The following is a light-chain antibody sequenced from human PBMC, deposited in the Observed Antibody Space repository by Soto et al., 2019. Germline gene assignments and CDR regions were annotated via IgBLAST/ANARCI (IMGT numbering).Light chain of an antibody. J-gene: IGKJ4*01. CDR1: QGVSRH. V-gene: IGKV3D-15*01. Sequence: EIVMTQSPAPLSLSPGERATLSCRASQGVSRHLAGYQPKPGQAPRLLIYAASTRAAGVPARFSGSGSGTEYTITISSLQSEDFKVYYCQKYHQWPLTFGGGTKVEI. CDR2: AAS. CDR3: QKYHQWPLT.